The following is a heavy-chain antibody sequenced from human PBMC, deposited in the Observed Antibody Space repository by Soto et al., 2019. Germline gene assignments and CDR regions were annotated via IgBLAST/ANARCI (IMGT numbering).Heavy chain of an antibody. CDR2: IYYSGST. CDR1: GGSISSGDYY. D-gene: IGHD2-21*02. Sequence: PSETLSLTCTVSGGSISSGDYYWSWIRQPPGKGLEWIGYIYYSGSTYYNPSLKSRVTISVDTSKNQFSLKLSSVTAADTAVYYCARYEVTQYYYYGMDVWGQGTTVTVSS. V-gene: IGHV4-30-4*01. J-gene: IGHJ6*02. CDR3: ARYEVTQYYYYGMDV.